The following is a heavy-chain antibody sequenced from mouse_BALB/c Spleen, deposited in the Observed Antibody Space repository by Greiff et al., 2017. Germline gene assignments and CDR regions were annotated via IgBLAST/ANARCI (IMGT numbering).Heavy chain of an antibody. CDR2: ISSGGSYT. J-gene: IGHJ3*01. CDR1: GFTFSSYT. CDR3: TREGFDYDSPFAY. V-gene: IGHV5-6-4*01. Sequence: EVMLVESGGGLVKPGGSLKLSCAASGFTFSSYTMSWVRQTPEKRLEWVATISSGGSYTYYPDSVKGRFTISRDNAKNTLYLQMSSLKSEDTAMYYCTREGFDYDSPFAYWGQGTLVTVSA. D-gene: IGHD2-4*01.